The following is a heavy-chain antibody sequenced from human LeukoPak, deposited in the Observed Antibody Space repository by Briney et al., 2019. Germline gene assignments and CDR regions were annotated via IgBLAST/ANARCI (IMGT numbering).Heavy chain of an antibody. J-gene: IGHJ4*02. CDR1: AYNFTTHW. Sequence: GESLKISCKASAYNFTTHWIGWVRQMPGKSLEWIGIIYPGDSDTRYSPSFQGHVTISVDHSISTAYLQWSRLKASDTGIYYCARRAVSGTYSNSYPFDYWAQGTLVTVSS. V-gene: IGHV5-51*01. CDR3: ARRAVSGTYSNSYPFDY. CDR2: IYPGDSDT. D-gene: IGHD1-26*01.